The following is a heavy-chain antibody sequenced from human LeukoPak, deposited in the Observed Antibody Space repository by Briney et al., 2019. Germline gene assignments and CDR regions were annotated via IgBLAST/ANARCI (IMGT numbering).Heavy chain of an antibody. J-gene: IGHJ3*02. CDR1: GXTFGTYS. Sequence: PGGSLRLSCAASGXTFGTYSMNWVRQAPGKGREWVSSTSSSSSFIYYADSVKGRFTISRDNAKNSVYLQMNSLRAEDTAVYYCARDSPLSFDIWGQGTMVTVSS. CDR3: ARDSPLSFDI. V-gene: IGHV3-21*01. CDR2: TSSSSSFI.